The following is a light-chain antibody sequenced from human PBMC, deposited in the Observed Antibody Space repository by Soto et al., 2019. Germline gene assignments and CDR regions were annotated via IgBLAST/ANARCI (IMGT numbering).Light chain of an antibody. CDR1: SGSIASNY. CDR2: EDN. V-gene: IGLV6-57*01. CDR3: QSYDGDSVV. Sequence: NFMLTQPHSVSESPEKTVTISCTRSSGSIASNYVQWYQQRPGTSPTTVIYEDNQRPSGVPGRFSGSIDRSSNSASLTVSGLKIEDEADYYCQSYDGDSVVFGGGTKVTVL. J-gene: IGLJ2*01.